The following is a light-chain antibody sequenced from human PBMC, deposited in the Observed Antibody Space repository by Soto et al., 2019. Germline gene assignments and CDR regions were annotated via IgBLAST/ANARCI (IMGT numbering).Light chain of an antibody. CDR1: SSDVGGYNS. CDR2: DVS. Sequence: QSALTQPASVSGSPGQSITISCTGTSSDVGGYNSVSWYQHHPGKAPKVMIYDVSSRPSGVSNRFSGSKSDNTASLTISGLQAEDEADYYCTSYTTSSVVFGGGTKLTVL. V-gene: IGLV2-14*03. CDR3: TSYTTSSVV. J-gene: IGLJ2*01.